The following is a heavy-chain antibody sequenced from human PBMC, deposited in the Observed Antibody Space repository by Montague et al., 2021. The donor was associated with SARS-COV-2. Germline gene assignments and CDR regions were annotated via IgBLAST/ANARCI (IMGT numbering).Heavy chain of an antibody. V-gene: IGHV3-30*04. CDR2: ISYVGSNK. Sequence: SLRLSCAASGFTFSSYAMHWVRQAPGKGLEWVAVISYVGSNKYYADSAKGRFTIFRDNSKNTLYLQMNSLRAEDTAVYYCAGDKYYYDSSGYYWAAYYYYGMDVWGQGTTVTVSS. J-gene: IGHJ6*02. D-gene: IGHD3-22*01. CDR3: AGDKYYYDSSGYYWAAYYYYGMDV. CDR1: GFTFSSYA.